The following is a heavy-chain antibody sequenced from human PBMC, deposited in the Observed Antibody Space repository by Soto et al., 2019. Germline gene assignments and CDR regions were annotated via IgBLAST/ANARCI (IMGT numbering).Heavy chain of an antibody. CDR2: IYNSGTT. CDR1: GGSISSYY. V-gene: IGHV4-59*01. D-gene: IGHD3-22*01. CDR3: ARTYDDSGPNSGGYGFDI. Sequence: ASETLSLTCSVSGGSISSYYWSWIRQPPGKGLEWIAYIYNSGTTNYNPSLKSRTTISVDTSKNQFSLKLNSVTAADTAVYYCARTYDDSGPNSGGYGFDIWGQGTMVTVSS. J-gene: IGHJ3*02.